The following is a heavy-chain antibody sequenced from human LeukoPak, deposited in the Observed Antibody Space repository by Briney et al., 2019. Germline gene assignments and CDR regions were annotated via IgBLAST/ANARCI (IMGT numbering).Heavy chain of an antibody. V-gene: IGHV2-5*02. CDR1: GFSLSTSGVG. CDR3: AHRRVSSRVRGAYFDY. D-gene: IGHD4/OR15-4a*01. CDR2: IYWDDDK. J-gene: IGHJ4*02. Sequence: SGPTLVKPTQTLTLTCTFSGFSLSTSGVGVGWIRQPPGKALEWLALIYWDDDKRYSPPLKSRLTITKDTSKNQVVLTMTNMDPVDTATYYCAHRRVSSRVRGAYFDYWGQGTLVTVSS.